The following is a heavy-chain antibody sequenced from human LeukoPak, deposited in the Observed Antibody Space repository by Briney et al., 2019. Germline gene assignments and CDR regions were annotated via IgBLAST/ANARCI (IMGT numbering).Heavy chain of an antibody. Sequence: TGGSLRLSCAASDFSFITYAMSWVRQAPRKGLEWVSTISGGGDATYYADSVKGRFTISRDSAKNSLYLQMNSLRAEDTALYYCAREIWFGELRYFDYWGQGTLLTVSS. CDR1: DFSFITYA. D-gene: IGHD3-10*01. CDR2: ISGGGDAT. CDR3: AREIWFGELRYFDY. V-gene: IGHV3-23*01. J-gene: IGHJ4*02.